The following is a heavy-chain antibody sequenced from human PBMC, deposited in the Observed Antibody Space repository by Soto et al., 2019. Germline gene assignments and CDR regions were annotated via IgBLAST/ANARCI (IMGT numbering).Heavy chain of an antibody. Sequence: QVQLVQSGAEVKKPGSSVKVSCKAPGGTFSSYAINWVRQAPGQGLEWMGGIIPIFGAANYAQKFQGRVTITADESTTTAYMELGSLGSEDTAVYYCARGAGYYDSSGYYYRAFDIWGQGTMVTVSS. CDR3: ARGAGYYDSSGYYYRAFDI. J-gene: IGHJ3*02. CDR1: GGTFSSYA. D-gene: IGHD3-22*01. CDR2: IIPIFGAA. V-gene: IGHV1-69*01.